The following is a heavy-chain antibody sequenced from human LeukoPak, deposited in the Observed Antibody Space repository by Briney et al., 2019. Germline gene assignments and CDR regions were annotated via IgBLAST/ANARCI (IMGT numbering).Heavy chain of an antibody. D-gene: IGHD3-9*01. V-gene: IGHV3-11*01. J-gene: IGHJ6*02. CDR3: AKVEGYDILTGYYGDLADYYYGMDV. Sequence: PGGSLRLSCAASGFTFSDYYMSWIRQAPGKGLEWVSYISSSGSTIYYADSVKGRFTISRDNAKNTLYLQMNSLRAEDTAVYYCAKVEGYDILTGYYGDLADYYYGMDVWGQGTTVTVSS. CDR1: GFTFSDYY. CDR2: ISSSGSTI.